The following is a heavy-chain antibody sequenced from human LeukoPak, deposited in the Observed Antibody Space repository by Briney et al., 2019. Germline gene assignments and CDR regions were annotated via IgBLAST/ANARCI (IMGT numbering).Heavy chain of an antibody. CDR1: GFTFSSYA. D-gene: IGHD3-22*01. CDR3: AKAAQIPRYYYDSSGYDAFDI. V-gene: IGHV3-23*01. Sequence: GGSLRLSCAASGFTFSSYAMSWVRQAPGKGLEWVSAISGSGGNTYYADSVKGRFTISRDNSKNTLYLQMNSLRAEDAAVYYCAKAAQIPRYYYDSSGYDAFDIWGQGTMVTVSS. CDR2: ISGSGGNT. J-gene: IGHJ3*02.